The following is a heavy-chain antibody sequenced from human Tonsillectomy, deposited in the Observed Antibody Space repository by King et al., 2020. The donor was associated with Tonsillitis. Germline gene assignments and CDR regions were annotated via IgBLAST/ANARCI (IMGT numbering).Heavy chain of an antibody. CDR1: GFTFSSYA. CDR3: ARHYYDSSGFWAFDI. CDR2: ISSNGGST. J-gene: IGHJ3*02. Sequence: VQLVESGGGLVQPGGSLRLSCAASGFTFSSYAMHWVRQAPGKGLESVSAISSNGGSTYYANSVKGRFTISRDNSKNTLYLQMGSLRAEDMAVYYCARHYYDSSGFWAFDIWGQGTMVTVSS. V-gene: IGHV3-64*01. D-gene: IGHD3-22*01.